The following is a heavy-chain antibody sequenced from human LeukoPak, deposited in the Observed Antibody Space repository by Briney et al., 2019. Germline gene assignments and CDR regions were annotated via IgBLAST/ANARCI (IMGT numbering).Heavy chain of an antibody. D-gene: IGHD3-3*01. CDR3: ARAEKFWSGYYGFDP. CDR1: GYTFTCYY. V-gene: IGHV1-2*02. J-gene: IGHJ5*02. Sequence: GASVKVSCKASGYTFTCYYIHWVRQAPGQGLEWVGWINPNSGGTNYAQKFQGRVTMTRDTSISTAYMELSRLKSDDKAVYYCARAEKFWSGYYGFDPWGQGTLVTVSS. CDR2: INPNSGGT.